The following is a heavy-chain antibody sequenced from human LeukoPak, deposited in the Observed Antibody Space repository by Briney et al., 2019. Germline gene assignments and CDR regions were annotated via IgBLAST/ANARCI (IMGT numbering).Heavy chain of an antibody. J-gene: IGHJ6*03. CDR1: GYTFTSYG. CDR2: ISAYNGNT. D-gene: IGHD3-10*01. Sequence: ASVKVSCKASGYTFTSYGISWVRQAPGQGLEWMGWISAYNGNTNYAQKLQGRVTMTTDTSTSTAYMELRSLRSDDTAVYYCARVDYYGSGTSYYYYMDVWGKGTTVTVSS. V-gene: IGHV1-18*01. CDR3: ARVDYYGSGTSYYYYMDV.